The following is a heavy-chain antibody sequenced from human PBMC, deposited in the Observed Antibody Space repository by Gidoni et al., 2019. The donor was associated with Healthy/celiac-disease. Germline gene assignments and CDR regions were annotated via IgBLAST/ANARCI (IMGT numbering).Heavy chain of an antibody. CDR3: ARELEDYYDSSGYHFDY. J-gene: IGHJ4*02. CDR2: IIPILGIA. Sequence: QVQLVQSGAEVKKPGSSVKVSCMASGVTFSSYTISWVRQSPGQGLEWMGRIIPILGIANYAQKFQGRVTITADKSTSTAYMELSSLRSEDTAVYYCARELEDYYDSSGYHFDYWGQGTLVTVSS. D-gene: IGHD3-22*01. V-gene: IGHV1-69*08. CDR1: GVTFSSYT.